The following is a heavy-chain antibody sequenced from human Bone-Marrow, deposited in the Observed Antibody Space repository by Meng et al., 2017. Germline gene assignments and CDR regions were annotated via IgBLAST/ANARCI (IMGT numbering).Heavy chain of an antibody. D-gene: IGHD4-17*01. CDR1: GFTFSTFW. V-gene: IGHV3-7*04. CDR3: ARAEDYGDYSRGVYYFDY. J-gene: IGHJ4*02. CDR2: IKQDGSER. Sequence: GESLKISCAASGFTFSTFWMTWVRQAPGKGLEWVATIKQDGSERHYVDSLKGRFIISRDNTKKSLYLQMNGLRAEDTAVYYCARAEDYGDYSRGVYYFDYWGQGTLVTVSS.